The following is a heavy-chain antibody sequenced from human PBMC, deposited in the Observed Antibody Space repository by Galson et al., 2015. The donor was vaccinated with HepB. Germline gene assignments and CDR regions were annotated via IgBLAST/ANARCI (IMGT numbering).Heavy chain of an antibody. J-gene: IGHJ3*02. D-gene: IGHD3-10*01. V-gene: IGHV3-7*03. CDR3: ARDPGAGGFGELFGLYDAFDI. CDR1: GFTFSSYW. CDR2: IKQDGSEK. Sequence: LRLSCAASGFTFSSYWMSWVRQAPGKGLEWVANIKQDGSEKYYVDSVKGRFTISRDNTKNSLYLQMNSLRAEDTAVYYCARDPGAGGFGELFGLYDAFDIWGQGTMVTVSS.